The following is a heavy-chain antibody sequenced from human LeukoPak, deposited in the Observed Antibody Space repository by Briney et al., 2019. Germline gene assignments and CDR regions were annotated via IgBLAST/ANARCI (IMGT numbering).Heavy chain of an antibody. D-gene: IGHD3-22*01. CDR1: GFTFSSYW. CDR3: ARAPSEIGGYYPEYFRH. V-gene: IGHV3-74*01. Sequence: GGSLRLSCAASGFTFSSYWMHWVRQAPGKGLVWVSRIKSDGKTNYADSVKGRFTISRDNAKNTVSLQMNSLRAEDTGVYYCARAPSEIGGYYPEYFRHWGQGTLLTVSS. CDR2: IKSDGKT. J-gene: IGHJ1*01.